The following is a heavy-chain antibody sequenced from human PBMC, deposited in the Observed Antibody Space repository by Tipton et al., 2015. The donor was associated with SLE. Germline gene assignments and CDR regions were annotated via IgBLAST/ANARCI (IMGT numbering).Heavy chain of an antibody. CDR1: GGSFSGYY. D-gene: IGHD4-23*01. CDR2: INHSGST. CDR3: ARLGGKGDY. J-gene: IGHJ4*02. V-gene: IGHV4-34*01. Sequence: LRLSCAVYGGSFSGYYWSWIRQPPGKGLAWIGEINHSGSTNYNPSLKSRVTISVDTSKNQFSLKLSSVTAADTAVYYCARLGGKGDYWGQGTLVTVSS.